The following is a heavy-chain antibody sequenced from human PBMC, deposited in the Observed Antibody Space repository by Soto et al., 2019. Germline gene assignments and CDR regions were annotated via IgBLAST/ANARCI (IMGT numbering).Heavy chain of an antibody. V-gene: IGHV4-39*01. CDR2: IYYSGST. D-gene: IGHD6-13*01. J-gene: IGHJ5*02. CDR3: ASWIYSSRRFDP. CDR1: GGSISSSRYY. Sequence: LSLTCTVSGGSISSSRYYWGWIRQPPGKGLEWIGSIYYSGSTYYNPSLKSRVTISVDTSKNQFSLKLSSVTAADTAVYYCASWIYSSRRFDPWGQGTLVTVSS.